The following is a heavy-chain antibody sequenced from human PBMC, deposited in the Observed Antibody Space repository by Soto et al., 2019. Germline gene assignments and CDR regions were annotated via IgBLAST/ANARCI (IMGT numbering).Heavy chain of an antibody. D-gene: IGHD3-22*01. J-gene: IGHJ4*02. V-gene: IGHV3-21*04. CDR2: ISSGSHYI. Sequence: GGSLRLSCAASGFNFPGYSMNWVRQAPGRGLEWVASISSGSHYIYYADSVRGRFTVSRDNARDSPYLQMNSLRAGDTAVYFCARDQSQGQMLLPYFDYWGRGTLVTVSS. CDR3: ARDQSQGQMLLPYFDY. CDR1: GFNFPGYS.